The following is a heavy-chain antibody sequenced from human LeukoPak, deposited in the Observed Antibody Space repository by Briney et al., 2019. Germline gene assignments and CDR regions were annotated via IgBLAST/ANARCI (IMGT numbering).Heavy chain of an antibody. V-gene: IGHV4-59*08. CDR3: ARLGGVVIPNYFDY. CDR2: IYHSGST. D-gene: IGHD3-3*01. Sequence: SETLSLTCTVSGGSISSYYWSWIRQPPGKGLEWIGSIYHSGSTYYNPSLKSRVTISLDTSKNQFSLKLSSVTAADTAVYYCARLGGVVIPNYFDYWGQGILVTVSS. CDR1: GGSISSYY. J-gene: IGHJ4*02.